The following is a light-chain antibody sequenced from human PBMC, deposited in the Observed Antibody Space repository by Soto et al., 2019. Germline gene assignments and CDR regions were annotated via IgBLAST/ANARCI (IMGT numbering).Light chain of an antibody. CDR3: QQYGSSPLYT. J-gene: IGKJ2*01. Sequence: EIVLTQSPATLSLSPGERATLSCRASQSVSRYLFWYQQKPGLAPRLLIYGASSKATGIPDRFSGSGSGTDFTLTISRLEPEDFAVYYCQQYGSSPLYTFGQGTKVDIK. CDR2: GAS. CDR1: QSVSRY. V-gene: IGKV3-20*01.